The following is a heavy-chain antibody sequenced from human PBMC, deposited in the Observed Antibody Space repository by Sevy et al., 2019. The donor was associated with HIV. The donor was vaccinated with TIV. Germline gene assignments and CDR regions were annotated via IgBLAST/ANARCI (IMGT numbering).Heavy chain of an antibody. V-gene: IGHV3-15*01. CDR1: GFTFSNFW. Sequence: GGSLRLSCAASGFTFSNFWISWVRQAPEKGLEWVGRIKSNADGGTADYAERFKGKLTISREDSKNTLFLQMSSLKTEDTAVYYCATGGTAEAFDVWGPGTMVTVSS. D-gene: IGHD1-1*01. J-gene: IGHJ3*01. CDR3: ATGGTAEAFDV. CDR2: IKSNADGGTA.